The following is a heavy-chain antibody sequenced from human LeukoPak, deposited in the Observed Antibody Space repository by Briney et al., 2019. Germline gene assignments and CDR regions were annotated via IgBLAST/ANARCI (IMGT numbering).Heavy chain of an antibody. CDR3: ARGDYYDSSGYDY. CDR1: GYTFTGYY. Sequence: ASVKVSCKASGYTFTGYYMHWVRQAPGQGLEWMGWINPNSGGTNYAQKFQGRVTMTRDTSISTAYMELSRLRSDDTAVYYCARGDYYDSSGYDYRGQGTLVTVSS. J-gene: IGHJ4*02. D-gene: IGHD3-22*01. V-gene: IGHV1-2*02. CDR2: INPNSGGT.